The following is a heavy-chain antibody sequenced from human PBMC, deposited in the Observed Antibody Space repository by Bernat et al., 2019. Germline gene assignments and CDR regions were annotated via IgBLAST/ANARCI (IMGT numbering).Heavy chain of an antibody. Sequence: QVQLQQWGAGLLQPSETLSLTCAVYGGSFSGYYWTWIRQPPGKGLEWIGEINHRGSTAYNPSLRSRVTISADASNNQFSLRLTSVTAADMAVYYCVRGLTTFDYWGQGNMVTVSS. CDR3: VRGLTTFDY. V-gene: IGHV4-34*01. CDR1: GGSFSGYY. CDR2: INHRGST. D-gene: IGHD4-17*01. J-gene: IGHJ4*02.